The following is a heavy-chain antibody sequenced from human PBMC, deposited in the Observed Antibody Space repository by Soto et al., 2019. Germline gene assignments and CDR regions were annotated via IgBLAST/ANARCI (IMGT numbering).Heavy chain of an antibody. CDR3: ARGGVHDYGDTHDAFDI. CDR2: INPNSGGT. V-gene: IGHV1-2*04. J-gene: IGHJ3*02. D-gene: IGHD4-17*01. CDR1: GYTFTGYY. Sequence: QVPLVQSGAEVKKPGASVKVSCKASGYTFTGYYMHWVRQAPGQGLEWMGWINPNSGGTNYAQKFQGWVTMTRDTSISTAYMELSRLRSDDTAVYYCARGGVHDYGDTHDAFDIWGQGTMVTVSS.